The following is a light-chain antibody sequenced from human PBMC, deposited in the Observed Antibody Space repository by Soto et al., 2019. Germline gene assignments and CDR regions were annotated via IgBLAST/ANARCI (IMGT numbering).Light chain of an antibody. CDR3: SSYTLSSTVV. J-gene: IGLJ2*01. CDR1: SSDVGGYNY. CDR2: DVS. Sequence: QSALTQPASVSGSPGQSITISCTGTSSDVGGYNYVSWYQQHPGKAPKLMIYDVSNRPSGVSSRFSGSKSGNTASLSISGLQPEDEADYYCSSYTLSSTVVFGGGTKLTVL. V-gene: IGLV2-14*01.